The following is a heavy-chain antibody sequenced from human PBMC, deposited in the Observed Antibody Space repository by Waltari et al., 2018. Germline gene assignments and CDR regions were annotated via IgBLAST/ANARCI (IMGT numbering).Heavy chain of an antibody. CDR3: ARVEMATTFFDY. J-gene: IGHJ4*02. CDR2: IYYSGST. V-gene: IGHV4-39*01. Sequence: QLQLQESGPGLVKPSETLSLTCTVSGGSISSSSYYWGWTRQPPGKGLEWIGSIYYSGSTYYNPSLKSRVTISVDTSKNQFSLKLSSVTAADTAVYYCARVEMATTFFDYWGQGTLVTVSS. D-gene: IGHD1-1*01. CDR1: GGSISSSSYY.